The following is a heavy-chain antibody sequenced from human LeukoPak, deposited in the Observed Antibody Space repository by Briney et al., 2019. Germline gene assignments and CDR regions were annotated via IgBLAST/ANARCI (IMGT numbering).Heavy chain of an antibody. CDR2: IYPGDSDT. J-gene: IGHJ4*02. V-gene: IGHV5-51*01. D-gene: IGHD6-19*01. Sequence: GESLEISCKGSGYSFTSYWIGWVRQMPGKGLEWMGIIYPGDSDTRYSPSFQGQVTISADKSISTAYLQWSSLKASDTAMYYCARRPVAGYSSGWYYFDYWGQGTLVTVSS. CDR1: GYSFTSYW. CDR3: ARRPVAGYSSGWYYFDY.